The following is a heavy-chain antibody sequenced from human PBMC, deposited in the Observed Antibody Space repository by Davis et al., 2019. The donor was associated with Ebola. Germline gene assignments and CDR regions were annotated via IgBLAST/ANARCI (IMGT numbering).Heavy chain of an antibody. Sequence: GESLKISCAASGFTLSSYTMNWFRQAPGKGLEFVSYISSSGSTYYTSSVKGRFTISRDIAKKSLYLQMNRLREEDTAVYYCARDGNWSWRGGYWGQGTLVTVSS. CDR3: ARDGNWSWRGGY. CDR2: ISSSGST. CDR1: GFTLSSYT. D-gene: IGHD3-10*01. J-gene: IGHJ1*01. V-gene: IGHV3-48*02.